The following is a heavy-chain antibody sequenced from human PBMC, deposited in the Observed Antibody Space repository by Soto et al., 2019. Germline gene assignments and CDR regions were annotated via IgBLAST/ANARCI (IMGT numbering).Heavy chain of an antibody. V-gene: IGHV3-23*01. Sequence: WWSLRLSCSASVFTCSSYAMTWVRQAPGKGLEWVALINGGGDSAYYADSVKGRFTISRDNFKNTLFLQMNSLRGEDTAVYYCARGATIDYWGQGTLVTVSS. CDR1: VFTCSSYA. CDR2: INGGGDSA. CDR3: ARGATIDY. J-gene: IGHJ4*02.